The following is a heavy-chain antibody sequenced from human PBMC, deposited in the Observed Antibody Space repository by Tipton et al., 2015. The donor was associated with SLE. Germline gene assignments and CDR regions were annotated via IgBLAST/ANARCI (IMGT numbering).Heavy chain of an antibody. CDR2: IYYSGST. CDR1: GGSISSSSYY. Sequence: TLSLTCTVSGGSISSSSYYWGWIRQPPGKGLEWLGSIYYSGSTYYNPSLKSRVTISVDTSKNQFSLKLSSVTAADTAVYYCASPYQPRVWLRLGDAFDIWGQGTMVTVSS. V-gene: IGHV4-39*01. J-gene: IGHJ3*02. D-gene: IGHD5-12*01. CDR3: ASPYQPRVWLRLGDAFDI.